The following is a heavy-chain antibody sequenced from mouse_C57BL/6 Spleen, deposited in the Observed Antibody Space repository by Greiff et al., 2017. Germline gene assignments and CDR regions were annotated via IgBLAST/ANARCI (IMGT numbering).Heavy chain of an antibody. J-gene: IGHJ4*01. V-gene: IGHV7-1*01. CDR3: ARDATTGRRYAMDY. CDR1: GFTFSDFY. Sequence: EVKLMESGGGLVQSGRSLRLSCATSGFTFSDFYMEWVRQAPGKGLEWIAASRNKANDYTTEYSASVKGRFIVSRDTSQSILYLQMNALRAEDTAIYYCARDATTGRRYAMDYGGQGTSVTVSS. D-gene: IGHD1-1*01. CDR2: SRNKANDYTT.